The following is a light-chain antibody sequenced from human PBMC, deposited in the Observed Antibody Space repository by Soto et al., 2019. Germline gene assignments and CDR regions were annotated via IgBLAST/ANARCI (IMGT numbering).Light chain of an antibody. Sequence: QSVLTQPASVSGSPGQSITISCTGTSSDVGGYNYVSWYQQHPGKAPKLMIYEVTTRPSGVSNRFSGSKSGNTASLTISGLQAEDEADYYCSSYTRSSTHWVFGGGTKVTV. CDR2: EVT. V-gene: IGLV2-14*01. CDR1: SSDVGGYNY. CDR3: SSYTRSSTHWV. J-gene: IGLJ3*02.